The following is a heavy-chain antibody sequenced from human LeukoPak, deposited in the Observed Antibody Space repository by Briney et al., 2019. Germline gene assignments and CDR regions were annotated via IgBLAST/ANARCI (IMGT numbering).Heavy chain of an antibody. CDR1: GFTFSSYS. J-gene: IGHJ4*02. D-gene: IGHD6-13*01. V-gene: IGHV3-21*01. CDR2: MSGSSSYI. CDR3: ARTPSSEQQLSFDN. Sequence: PGGSLRLSCAASGFTFSSYSINWVRQAPGKGLEWVSSMSGSSSYIYYADSVKGRFTISRDNAKNSLSLQMNSLRAEDTAVYYCARTPSSEQQLSFDNWGQGTLVTVSS.